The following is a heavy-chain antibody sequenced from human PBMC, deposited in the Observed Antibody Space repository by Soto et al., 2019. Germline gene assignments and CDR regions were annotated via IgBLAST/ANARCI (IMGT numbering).Heavy chain of an antibody. V-gene: IGHV4-59*02. D-gene: IGHD3-22*01. CDR3: ARGNYYDFDY. CDR1: GGSVSSYY. J-gene: IGHJ4*02. Sequence: XTLSLPCTVSGGSVSSYYWSWIRQPPGKGLEWIGYIYYSGSTNYNPSLKSRVTISVDTSKNQFSLKLSSVTAADTAVYYCARGNYYDFDYWGQGTLVTVSS. CDR2: IYYSGST.